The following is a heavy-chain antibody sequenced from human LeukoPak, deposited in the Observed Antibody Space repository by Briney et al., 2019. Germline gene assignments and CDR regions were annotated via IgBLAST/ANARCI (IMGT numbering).Heavy chain of an antibody. CDR3: ARDHIGATIFGIPDY. V-gene: IGHV1-2*02. Sequence: ASVTVSCKASGYTFTDYYMHWVRQAPGQGLEWMGWINPNSGGTNYAQKLQGRVTMTTDTSTSTAYMELRSLRSDDTAVYYCARDHIGATIFGIPDYWGQGTLVTVSS. CDR2: INPNSGGT. CDR1: GYTFTDYY. D-gene: IGHD5-12*01. J-gene: IGHJ4*02.